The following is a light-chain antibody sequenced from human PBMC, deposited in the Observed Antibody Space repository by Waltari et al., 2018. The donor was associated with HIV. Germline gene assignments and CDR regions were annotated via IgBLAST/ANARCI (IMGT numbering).Light chain of an antibody. V-gene: IGLV2-14*01. Sequence: QSALTQPASVSGSPGQSIAISCTGTSSDVGGYNYVSWYQQHPGKAPTLMIYDVNNRPSGVSKRFSGSKSGNTASLTISGLQSEDEADYDCSSYTTNTIPYVVGTGTKVTVL. CDR2: DVN. CDR1: SSDVGGYNY. J-gene: IGLJ1*01. CDR3: SSYTTNTIPYV.